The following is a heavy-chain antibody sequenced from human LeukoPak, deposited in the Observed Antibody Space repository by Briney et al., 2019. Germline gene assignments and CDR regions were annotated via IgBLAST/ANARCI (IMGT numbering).Heavy chain of an antibody. D-gene: IGHD3-22*01. CDR1: GFTFSSYA. CDR3: VSGSGYYLDY. V-gene: IGHV3-30-3*01. CDR2: ISYDGSNK. J-gene: IGHJ4*02. Sequence: GGSLRLSCAASGFTFSSYAMHWVRQAPGKGLEWVAVISYDGSNKYYADSVKGRFTISRDNSKNTLYLQMNSLRAEDTAVYYCVSGSGYYLDYWGQGTLVTVSS.